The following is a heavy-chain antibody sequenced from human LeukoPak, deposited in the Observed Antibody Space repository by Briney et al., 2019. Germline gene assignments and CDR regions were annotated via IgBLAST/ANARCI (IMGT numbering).Heavy chain of an antibody. CDR3: ARDNVVAAVHDAFDI. Sequence: WASVKVSCKASGYTFTSYGISWVRQAPGQGLEWMGWISAYNGNTNYAQKLQGRVTMTTDTSTSTAYMELRSLRSDDTAVYYCARDNVVAAVHDAFDIWGQGTMVTVSS. CDR2: ISAYNGNT. D-gene: IGHD2-15*01. J-gene: IGHJ3*02. CDR1: GYTFTSYG. V-gene: IGHV1-18*01.